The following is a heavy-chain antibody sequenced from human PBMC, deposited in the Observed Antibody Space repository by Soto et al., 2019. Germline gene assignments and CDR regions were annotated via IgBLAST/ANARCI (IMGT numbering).Heavy chain of an antibody. J-gene: IGHJ4*02. D-gene: IGHD3-9*01. V-gene: IGHV3-15*01. Sequence: PGGSLRLSCAASGFTFSNAWMSWVRQAPGKGLEWVGRIKSKTDGGTTDYAAPVKGRFTISRDDSKNTLYLQMNSLKTEDTAVYYCTTDRKYDILTGYYKGVFDYWGQGTLVTVSS. CDR3: TTDRKYDILTGYYKGVFDY. CDR2: IKSKTDGGTT. CDR1: GFTFSNAW.